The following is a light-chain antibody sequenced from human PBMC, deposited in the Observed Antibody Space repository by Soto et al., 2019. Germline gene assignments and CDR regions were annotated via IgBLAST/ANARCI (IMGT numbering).Light chain of an antibody. J-gene: IGKJ1*01. CDR1: QSVSSSY. Sequence: EIVLTQAPGTLSLSSGERATLSCRASQSVSSSYLAWYQQKPGQAPRLLIYGASSRATGIPDRFSGSGSGTDLTLTISRLEPEDFAVYYCQQYGSSPRKFGQGTKVDI. CDR3: QQYGSSPRK. CDR2: GAS. V-gene: IGKV3-20*01.